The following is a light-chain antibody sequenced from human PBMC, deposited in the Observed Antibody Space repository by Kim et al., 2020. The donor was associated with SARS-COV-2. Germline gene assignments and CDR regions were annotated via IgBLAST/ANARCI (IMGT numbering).Light chain of an antibody. CDR1: KLGDNC. V-gene: IGLV3-1*01. Sequence: SPGQPAGITCSGSKLGDNCVSWCQQRPGQSPVVVIYQDNHRPSGIPERFSGSNSGNTATLTISGTQAMDEADYYCQAWDSSTHNYVFGAGTKVTVL. CDR2: QDN. J-gene: IGLJ1*01. CDR3: QAWDSSTHNYV.